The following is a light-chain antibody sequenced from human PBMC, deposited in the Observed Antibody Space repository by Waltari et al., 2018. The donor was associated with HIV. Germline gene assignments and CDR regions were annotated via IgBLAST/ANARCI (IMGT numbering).Light chain of an antibody. CDR1: SSNIGTNH. CDR2: RNN. CDR3: AAWDDSLSGV. Sequence: QSVLTQPPSSSGTPGPGVTISCSGGSSNIGTNHIYWYQQFPGTAPKLLIYRNNQRPSGVPDRFSGSKSGTSASLVISGLRSDDEADYYCAAWDDSLSGVFGGGTKVTVL. J-gene: IGLJ2*01. V-gene: IGLV1-47*01.